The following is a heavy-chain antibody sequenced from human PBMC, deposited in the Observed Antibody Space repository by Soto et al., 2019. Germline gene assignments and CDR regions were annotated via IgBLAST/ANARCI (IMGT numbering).Heavy chain of an antibody. CDR3: ASSDWRFGELSVAYYYYMDV. Sequence: SETLSLTCTVSGGSISSSSYYWGWIRQPPGKGLEWIGSIYYSGSTYYNPSLKSRVTISVDTSKNQFSLKLSSVTAADTAVYYCASSDWRFGELSVAYYYYMDVWGKGTTVTVSS. CDR2: IYYSGST. CDR1: GGSISSSSYY. J-gene: IGHJ6*03. D-gene: IGHD3-10*01. V-gene: IGHV4-39*01.